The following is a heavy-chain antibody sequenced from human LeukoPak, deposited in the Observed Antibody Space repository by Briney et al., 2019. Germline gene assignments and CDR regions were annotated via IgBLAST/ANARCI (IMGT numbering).Heavy chain of an antibody. J-gene: IGHJ4*02. CDR3: ARDLSSSSWYEVDY. Sequence: SETLSLTCTVSGGSISSYYWGWIRQPPGKGLEWIGYIYYSGSTNYNPSLKSRVTISVDTSKNQFSLKLSSVTAADTAVYYCARDLSSSSWYEVDYWGQGTLVTVSS. CDR1: GGSISSYY. D-gene: IGHD6-13*01. CDR2: IYYSGST. V-gene: IGHV4-59*01.